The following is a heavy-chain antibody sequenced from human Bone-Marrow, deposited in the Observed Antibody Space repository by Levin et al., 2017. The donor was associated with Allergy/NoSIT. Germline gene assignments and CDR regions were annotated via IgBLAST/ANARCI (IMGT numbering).Heavy chain of an antibody. CDR2: INHSGNT. Sequence: SETLSLTCSVYGRSLSHYYWSWVRQSPGKGLEWIGEINHSGNTNYNPSLKSRVTISADTSKNQYFLRLTSVTAADTAVYYWASARWDFWGQGTLVTVSS. D-gene: IGHD2-15*01. V-gene: IGHV4-34*01. CDR1: GRSLSHYY. J-gene: IGHJ4*02. CDR3: ASARWDF.